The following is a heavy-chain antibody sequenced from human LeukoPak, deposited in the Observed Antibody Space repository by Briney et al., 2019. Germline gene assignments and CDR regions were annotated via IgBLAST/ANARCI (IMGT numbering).Heavy chain of an antibody. CDR1: GGSFSGYY. CDR2: INHSGST. J-gene: IGHJ6*02. CDR3: ARGRLVSAVESYYYGMDV. V-gene: IGHV4-34*01. D-gene: IGHD6-13*01. Sequence: SETLSLTCAVYGGSFSGYYWNWIRHPPGKGLEWIGEINHSGSTNYNPSLKSRVTISVETSKNQFSLKLSSVTAADTAVYYCARGRLVSAVESYYYGMDVWGQGTTVTVSS.